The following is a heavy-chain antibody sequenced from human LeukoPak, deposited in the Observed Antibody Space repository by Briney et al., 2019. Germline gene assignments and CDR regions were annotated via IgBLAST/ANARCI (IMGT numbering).Heavy chain of an antibody. CDR2: INPSGGST. V-gene: IGHV1-46*01. CDR1: GYTFTSYY. Sequence: ASVKVSFKASGYTFTSYYMHWVRQAPGQGLEWMGIINPSGGSTSYAQKFQGRVTMTRDMSTSTVYMELSSLRSEDTAVYYCARAGVRGVTPFDYWGQGTLVTVSS. CDR3: ARAGVRGVTPFDY. D-gene: IGHD3-10*01. J-gene: IGHJ4*02.